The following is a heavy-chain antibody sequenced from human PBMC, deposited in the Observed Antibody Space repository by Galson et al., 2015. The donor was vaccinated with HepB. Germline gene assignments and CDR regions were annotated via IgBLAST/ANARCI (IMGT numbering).Heavy chain of an antibody. CDR1: GFSLSTSGVC. CDR2: IDWDDDK. CDR3: ARTRVGATSNLFDY. V-gene: IGHV2-70*11. J-gene: IGHJ4*02. Sequence: PALVKPTQTLTLTCTFSGFSLSTSGVCVTWIRQPPGKALECLARIDWDDDKYYSTSLKTRLTISKDTSKNQVVLTMTNMDPVDTATYYCARTRVGATSNLFDYWGQGTLVTVSS. D-gene: IGHD1-26*01.